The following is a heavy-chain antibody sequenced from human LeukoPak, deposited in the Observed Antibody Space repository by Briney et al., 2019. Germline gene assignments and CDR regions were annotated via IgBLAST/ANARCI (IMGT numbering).Heavy chain of an antibody. CDR2: ISYDGSHK. D-gene: IGHD6-19*01. V-gene: IGHV3-30*14. J-gene: IGHJ5*02. CDR1: GFSFNNYA. CDR3: ARDSAEGIAVAPYSWFDP. Sequence: GGSLRLSCVASGFSFNNYAMYWVRQAPGKGLEWVAVISYDGSHKYFADSVKGRFTISRDTSKYTLYLQMNSLQPEDSALYYCARDSAEGIAVAPYSWFDPWGPGTLVTVSS.